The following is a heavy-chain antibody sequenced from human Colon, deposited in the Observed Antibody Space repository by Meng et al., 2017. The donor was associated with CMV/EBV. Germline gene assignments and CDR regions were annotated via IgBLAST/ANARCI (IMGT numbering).Heavy chain of an antibody. V-gene: IGHV4-61*01. D-gene: IGHD3-22*01. Sequence: SETLSLTCTVSGGSVSSGSYHWNWIRQPPGKGLEWIGQTVYSGSTNYNPSLMSRLTISVDTSKNQFSLNLNSVTAADTAIYYCASMIVGGGGRGHWGQGALVTVSS. CDR1: GGSVSSGSYH. J-gene: IGHJ4*02. CDR3: ASMIVGGGGRGH. CDR2: TVYSGST.